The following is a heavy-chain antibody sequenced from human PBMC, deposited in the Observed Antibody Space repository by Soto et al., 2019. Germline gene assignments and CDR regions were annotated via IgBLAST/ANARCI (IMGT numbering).Heavy chain of an antibody. CDR2: VSSSGAT. J-gene: IGHJ4*02. D-gene: IGHD4-17*01. V-gene: IGHV4-39*02. CDR3: ANYPATVTRDS. CDR1: GDSLSSNNYY. Sequence: PSETLSLTCDVSGDSLSSNNYYWAWIRQPPGRGLEWIGSVSSSGATFYNPSLKTRLTMSVDTSKNDFSLTLRSVTAADTAVSYCANYPATVTRDSWGQRAAVTVSS.